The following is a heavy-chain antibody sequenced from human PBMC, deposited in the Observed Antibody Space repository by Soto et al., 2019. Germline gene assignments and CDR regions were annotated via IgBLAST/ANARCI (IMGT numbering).Heavy chain of an antibody. CDR2: IYYTGST. D-gene: IGHD2-15*01. CDR3: ASALYCSGGSCSFDP. CDR1: GGSVSSGNYY. J-gene: IGHJ5*02. Sequence: SETLSLTCTVSGGSVSSGNYYWSWILHPPGKGLEWIGFIYYTGSTSYNPSLKSRVTISMDTSKNQFSLKLTSVTAADTAVYYCASALYCSGGSCSFDPWGQGTLVTVSS. V-gene: IGHV4-61*01.